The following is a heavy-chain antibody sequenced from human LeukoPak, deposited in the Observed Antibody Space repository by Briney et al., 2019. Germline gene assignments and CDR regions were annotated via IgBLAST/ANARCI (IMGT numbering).Heavy chain of an antibody. CDR2: INTNTGNP. CDR1: GYTFTSYA. V-gene: IGHV7-4-1*02. Sequence: ASVKVSCKASGYTFTSYAMNWVRQAPGQGLEWMGWINTNTGNPTYAQGFTGRFVFSLDTSVSTAYLQISSLKAEDTAVYYCARDPLYYYDSSGYFDYWGQGTLVTVSS. J-gene: IGHJ4*02. CDR3: ARDPLYYYDSSGYFDY. D-gene: IGHD3-22*01.